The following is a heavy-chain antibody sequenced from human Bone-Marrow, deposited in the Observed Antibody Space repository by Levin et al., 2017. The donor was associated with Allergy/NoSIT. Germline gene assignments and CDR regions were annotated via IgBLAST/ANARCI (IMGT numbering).Heavy chain of an antibody. V-gene: IGHV5-10-1*01. CDR2: IDPSDSYT. CDR1: GYSFTNYW. J-gene: IGHJ3*02. Sequence: KVSCKGSGYSFTNYWISWVRQMPGKGLEWMGRIDPSDSYTNYSPSFQGHVTISADKSISTAYLQWSSLKASDTAMYYCARGSGWYVSDAFDIWGQGTMVTVSS. D-gene: IGHD6-19*01. CDR3: ARGSGWYVSDAFDI.